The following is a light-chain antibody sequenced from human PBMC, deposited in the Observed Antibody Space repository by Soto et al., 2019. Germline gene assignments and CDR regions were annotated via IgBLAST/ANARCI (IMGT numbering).Light chain of an antibody. Sequence: IQLTQSPSSLSASVGDRVTITCRASQGISSSLAWYQQQPGKAPKLLIYAASTLQSGVPSRFSGSGSGTDFTLTISSLQPEDFATYYCQQLKSFHLSFGGGTKVDIK. CDR1: QGISSS. J-gene: IGKJ4*01. CDR2: AAS. V-gene: IGKV1-9*01. CDR3: QQLKSFHLS.